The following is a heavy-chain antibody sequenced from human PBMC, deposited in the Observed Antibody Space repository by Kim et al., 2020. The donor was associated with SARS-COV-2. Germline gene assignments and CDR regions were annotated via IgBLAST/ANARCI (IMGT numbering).Heavy chain of an antibody. CDR3: ARDIVERGCDRNDY. V-gene: IGHV3-7*01. Sequence: GGSLRLSCAASGFTFGSDCMTWFRQAPGKGLEWVAYIKRDGSKENYVDSVTGRFTISRDNAKNTVFLQLYNLRAENTAASYCARDIVERGCDRNDYWG. D-gene: IGHD3-16*02. CDR2: IKRDGSKE. CDR1: GFTFGSDC. J-gene: IGHJ4*01.